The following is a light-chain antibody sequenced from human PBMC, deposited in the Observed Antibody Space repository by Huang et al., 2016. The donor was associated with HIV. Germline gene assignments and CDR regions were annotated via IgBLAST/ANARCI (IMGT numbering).Light chain of an antibody. CDR3: QQYYIVPPVT. V-gene: IGKV1-NL1*01. CDR2: SVS. CDR1: QGCSTS. Sequence: DIQLTQSPSSLSASVGDRVTITCRARQGCSTSLAWYQQKPGRAPKPVLTSVSPLQSGVPSRFRGSGAGPYYTLTSSSLQPEDVATYYCQQYYIVPPVTFGGGTKVEVK. J-gene: IGKJ4*01.